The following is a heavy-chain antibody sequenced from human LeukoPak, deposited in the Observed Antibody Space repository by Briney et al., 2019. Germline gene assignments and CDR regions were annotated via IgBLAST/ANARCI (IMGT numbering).Heavy chain of an antibody. CDR1: GYIFTSYW. CDR2: IYPGDSDT. J-gene: IGHJ4*02. D-gene: IGHD2-2*01. V-gene: IGHV5-51*01. CDR3: ARSPQFRLVVPAAMDFDY. Sequence: GESLKISCKGSGYIFTSYWIGWVRQMPGKGLEWMGIIYPGDSDTRYSPSFQGQVTISADKSISTAYLQWSSLKASDTAMYYCARSPQFRLVVPAAMDFDYWGQGTLVTVSS.